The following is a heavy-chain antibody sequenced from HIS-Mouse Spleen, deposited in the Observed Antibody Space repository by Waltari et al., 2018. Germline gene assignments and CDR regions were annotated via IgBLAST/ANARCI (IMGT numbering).Heavy chain of an antibody. CDR2: INPNRGGT. D-gene: IGHD6-13*01. CDR1: GYPFTGYY. Sequence: QVQLVQSAAEVKKPGASVKVSCMASGYPFTGYYLHRIRPAPGQGLEWMGWINPNRGGTNYAQKFQGRVTMTRDTSISTAYMELSRLRSDDTAVYYCARSPSGSSWYDYWGQGTLVTVSS. J-gene: IGHJ4*02. CDR3: ARSPSGSSWYDY. V-gene: IGHV1-2*02.